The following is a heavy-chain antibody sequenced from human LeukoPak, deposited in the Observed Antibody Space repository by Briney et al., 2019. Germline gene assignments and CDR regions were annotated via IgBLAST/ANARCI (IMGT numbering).Heavy chain of an antibody. V-gene: IGHV4-59*12. CDR3: ARSSGTAAGTDWFDP. D-gene: IGHD6-13*01. J-gene: IGHJ5*02. CDR1: GGSISRNY. Sequence: SETLSLTCTVSGGSISRNYWSWIRKSPGRGLEWIGYIYYSGSTHYNPSLKSRVTMSIDTSKNQFSLKLSSVTAADTAVYYCARSSGTAAGTDWFDPWGQGTLVTVSS. CDR2: IYYSGST.